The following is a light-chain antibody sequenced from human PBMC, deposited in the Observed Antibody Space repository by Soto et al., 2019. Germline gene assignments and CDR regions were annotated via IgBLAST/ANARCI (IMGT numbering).Light chain of an antibody. V-gene: IGKV3-20*01. Sequence: EIVLTQSPGTLSLSPGERATLSCRASQSVSSSYLAWYQQKPGQAPRLLIYGASSRATGIPARFSGSGSGTDFTLTISRLEAEDLAVYYCQQYGSSPLITFGPGTKVDIK. J-gene: IGKJ3*01. CDR3: QQYGSSPLIT. CDR1: QSVSSSY. CDR2: GAS.